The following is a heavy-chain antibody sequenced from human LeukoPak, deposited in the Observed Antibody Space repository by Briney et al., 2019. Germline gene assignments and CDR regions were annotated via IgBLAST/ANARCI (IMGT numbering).Heavy chain of an antibody. CDR1: GGSISSNSYY. CDR3: ARDPLFSPHFDY. CDR2: IYHSGST. J-gene: IGHJ4*02. Sequence: SETLSLTCAVSGGSISSNSYYWGWIRQPPGKGLEWIGSIYHSGSTNYNPSLKSRVTISVDKSKNQFSLKLSSVTAADTAVYYCARDPLFSPHFDYWGQGTLVTVSS. V-gene: IGHV4-39*07.